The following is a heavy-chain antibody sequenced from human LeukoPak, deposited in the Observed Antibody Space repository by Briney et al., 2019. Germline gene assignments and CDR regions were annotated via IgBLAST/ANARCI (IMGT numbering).Heavy chain of an antibody. CDR1: GFIVSSNY. V-gene: IGHV3-53*01. CDR3: ARGLQDSSDWYDAFDI. D-gene: IGHD6-19*01. Sequence: GGSLRLSCAASGFIVSSNYMSWVRQAPGKGLEWVSVIYSPGNTYYVDSVKGRFTLSRNNSKNTLYLQMNSLRAEDTAVYYCARGLQDSSDWYDAFDIWGQGTMVTVFS. CDR2: IYSPGNT. J-gene: IGHJ3*02.